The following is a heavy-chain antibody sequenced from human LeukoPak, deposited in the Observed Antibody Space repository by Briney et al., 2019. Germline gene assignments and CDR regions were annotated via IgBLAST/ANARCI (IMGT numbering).Heavy chain of an antibody. CDR3: ARDRLLYYYDSGPTGHFQH. J-gene: IGHJ1*01. CDR2: INTNTGNP. Sequence: ASVKVSCKASGYTFTSYAMNWVRQAPGQGLEWMGWINTNTGNPTYAPSFTGPSVFSLDTSVSTAYLQISSLKAEDTAVYYCARDRLLYYYDSGPTGHFQHWGQGTLVTV. D-gene: IGHD3-22*01. V-gene: IGHV7-4-1*02. CDR1: GYTFTSYA.